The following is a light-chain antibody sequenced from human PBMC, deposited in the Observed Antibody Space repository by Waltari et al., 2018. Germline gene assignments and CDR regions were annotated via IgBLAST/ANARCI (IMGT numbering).Light chain of an antibody. CDR2: DVT. V-gene: IGLV2-11*01. Sequence: QSALTQPRSVSGSPGQSVTISCTGTSSDVGGYNYVSWYQQHPGKAPQLIIYDVTKWPSGVPVRFSVAKSGNTASLTISGLQAEDEAYYYCGSYAGKSTYWVFGGGTKLTVL. CDR3: GSYAGKSTYWV. J-gene: IGLJ3*02. CDR1: SSDVGGYNY.